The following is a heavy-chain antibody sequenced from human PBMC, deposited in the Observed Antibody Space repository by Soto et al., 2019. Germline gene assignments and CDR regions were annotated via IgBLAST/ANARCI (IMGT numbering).Heavy chain of an antibody. CDR3: ARGIVLVTDILRRDYSRNYYYYGMDV. CDR2: ISAYNGNT. Sequence: ASVKVSCKASGYTFTSYGISWVRQAPGQGLEWMGWISAYNGNTNYAQKLQGRVTMTTDTSTSTAYMELRSLRSDDTAVYYCARGIVLVTDILRRDYSRNYYYYGMDVWG. CDR1: GYTFTSYG. J-gene: IGHJ6*02. D-gene: IGHD2-2*01. V-gene: IGHV1-18*01.